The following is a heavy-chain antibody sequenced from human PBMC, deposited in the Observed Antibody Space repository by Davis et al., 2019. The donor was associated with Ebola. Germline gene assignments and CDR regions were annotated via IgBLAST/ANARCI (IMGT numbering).Heavy chain of an antibody. V-gene: IGHV1-3*01. D-gene: IGHD6-6*01. CDR1: GYTFTSYA. Sequence: AASVKVSCKASGYTFTSYAMHWVRQAPGQRLEWMGWINAGNGNTKYSQKFQGRVTITRDTSASTAYMELSSLRSEDTAVYYCARGSSKAYYCYGMDVWGQGTTVTVSS. CDR3: ARGSSKAYYCYGMDV. J-gene: IGHJ6*02. CDR2: INAGNGNT.